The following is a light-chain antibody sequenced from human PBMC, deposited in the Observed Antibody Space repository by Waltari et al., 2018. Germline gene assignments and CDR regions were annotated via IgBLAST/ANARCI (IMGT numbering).Light chain of an antibody. CDR2: GTC. V-gene: IGKV3-15*01. CDR3: QQYHDSPRT. CDR1: QSVSPK. J-gene: IGKJ4*01. Sequence: IVITPSPAPLSVSPGETVSLPCRAGQSVSPKLAWYQQKPGQAPRLLIYGTCVRATGIPGRFSGSESGTEFTLTISSLQSEDFARYYCQQYHDSPRTFGGGTKVEI.